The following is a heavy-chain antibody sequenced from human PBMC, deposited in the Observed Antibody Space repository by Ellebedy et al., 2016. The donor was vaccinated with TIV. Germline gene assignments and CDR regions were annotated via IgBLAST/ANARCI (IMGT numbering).Heavy chain of an antibody. J-gene: IGHJ4*02. CDR1: GFTFSSYW. CDR3: ARAGSYRFDY. CDR2: INTDGRTI. Sequence: GESLKISCAASGFTFSSYWMHWVRQAPGKGLVWVSRINTDGRTIDYADSVKGRFTISRDNAKNTLYLQMNSLRLEDTGVYFCARAGSYRFDYWGLGSLVTVSS. D-gene: IGHD1-26*01. V-gene: IGHV3-74*01.